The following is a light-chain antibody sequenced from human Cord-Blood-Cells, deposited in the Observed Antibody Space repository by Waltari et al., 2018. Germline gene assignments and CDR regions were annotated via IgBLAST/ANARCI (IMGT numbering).Light chain of an antibody. Sequence: QSALTQPASVSGSPGPSITISCTGTSSDVGGYNPVSWYQQHPGKAPKLMIYEGSKRPSGVSNRFAGSKSGNTASLTISGLQAEDEADYYCCSYAGSSTLVFGGGTKLTVL. V-gene: IGLV2-23*01. J-gene: IGLJ3*02. CDR1: SSDVGGYNP. CDR2: EGS. CDR3: CSYAGSSTLV.